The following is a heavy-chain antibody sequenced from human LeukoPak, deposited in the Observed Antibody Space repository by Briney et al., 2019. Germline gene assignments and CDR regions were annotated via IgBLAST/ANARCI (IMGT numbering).Heavy chain of an antibody. CDR1: GGSFSGYY. V-gene: IGHV4-34*01. CDR2: INHSGST. J-gene: IGHJ5*02. Sequence: SETLSLTCAVYGGSFSGYYWSWIRQPPGKGLEWIGEINHSGSTNYNPSLKSRVTMSVDTSKNQFSLKLRSVTAADTAVHYCARDSGTTGEVKFDPWAQGTLVTVSS. CDR3: ARDSGTTGEVKFDP. D-gene: IGHD3-10*01.